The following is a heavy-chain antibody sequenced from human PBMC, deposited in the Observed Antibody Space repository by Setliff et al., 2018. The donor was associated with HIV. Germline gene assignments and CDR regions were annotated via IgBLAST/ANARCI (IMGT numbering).Heavy chain of an antibody. CDR2: IYSGGST. J-gene: IGHJ6*02. D-gene: IGHD5-18*01. Sequence: PGGSLRLSCAASGFTVSSNYMSWVRQAPGKGLEWVSVIYSGGSTYYADSVKGRFTISRDNSKSTLYLQMNSLRAEDTAVYYCARDTAMVPYYYYGMDVWGQGTTVTVSS. CDR1: GFTVSSNY. CDR3: ARDTAMVPYYYYGMDV. V-gene: IGHV3-66*01.